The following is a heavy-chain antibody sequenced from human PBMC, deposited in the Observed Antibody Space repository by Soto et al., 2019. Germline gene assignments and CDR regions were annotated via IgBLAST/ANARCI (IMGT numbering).Heavy chain of an antibody. J-gene: IGHJ4*02. CDR1: GDTFTDYY. CDR2: VNPSGGHT. V-gene: IGHV1-46*01. CDR3: ARGGNVVVVTAALDY. Sequence: QVQLMQSGAEVKKPGASVKVSCKASGDTFTDYYIHWVRQAPGQGLEWMGTVNPSGGHTTYAQHFLGRVSMTRDTSTSTLYMELTSLTSDDTAIYYCARGGNVVVVTAALDYWGQVTLVTVSS. D-gene: IGHD2-21*02.